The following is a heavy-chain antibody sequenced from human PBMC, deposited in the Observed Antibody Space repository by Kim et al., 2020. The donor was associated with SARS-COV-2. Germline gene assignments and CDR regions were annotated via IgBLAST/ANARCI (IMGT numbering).Heavy chain of an antibody. D-gene: IGHD2-21*02. J-gene: IGHJ4*02. CDR3: AREGRAYCGGDCLDY. V-gene: IGHV3-30*01. Sequence: DSVKSRFTISRDNSKNTLYLQMNSLRAEDTAVYYCAREGRAYCGGDCLDYWGQGTLVTVSS.